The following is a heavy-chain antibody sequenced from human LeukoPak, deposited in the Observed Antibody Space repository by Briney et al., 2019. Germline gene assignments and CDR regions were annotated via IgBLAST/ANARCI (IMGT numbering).Heavy chain of an antibody. J-gene: IGHJ4*02. CDR1: VGTFSTYA. Sequence: SVKVSCKASVGTFSTYAISWVRQAPGQGLEWMGGIIPMFGTANYAQKFQGRVTITADESTSTAYMELSSLRSEDTAVYYCVRDMGGHDFYFNYWGQGTLVTVSS. V-gene: IGHV1-69*13. CDR3: VRDMGGHDFYFNY. CDR2: IIPMFGTA. D-gene: IGHD5-12*01.